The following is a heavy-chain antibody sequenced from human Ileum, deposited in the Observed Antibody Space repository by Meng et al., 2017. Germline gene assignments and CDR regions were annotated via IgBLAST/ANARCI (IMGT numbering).Heavy chain of an antibody. Sequence: GLGLSRPPVALSLPFSFSAGSLGSITSVRWVRPPPGNGLGWIGDICDGGSPYYNPSHKRRVTTTVNNSKRQFSPMLTTVPAADTAIYYCARHGGYSLDFWGQGTLVTVSS. V-gene: IGHV4-4*03. CDR3: ARHGGYSLDF. CDR2: ICDGGSP. CDR1: AGSLGSITS. J-gene: IGHJ4*02. D-gene: IGHD4-23*01.